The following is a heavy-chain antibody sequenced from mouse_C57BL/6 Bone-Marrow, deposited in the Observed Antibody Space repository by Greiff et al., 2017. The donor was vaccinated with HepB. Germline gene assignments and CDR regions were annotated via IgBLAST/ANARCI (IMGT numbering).Heavy chain of an antibody. CDR1: GYSITSGYY. D-gene: IGHD2-4*01. V-gene: IGHV3-6*01. CDR3: ARAYDYGDY. J-gene: IGHJ2*01. CDR2: ISYDGSN. Sequence: EVHLVESGPGLVKPSQSLSLTCSVTGYSITSGYYWNWIRQFPGNKLEWMGYISYDGSNNYNPSLKNRISITRDTSKNQFFLKLNSVTTEDTATYYCARAYDYGDYWGQGTTLTVSS.